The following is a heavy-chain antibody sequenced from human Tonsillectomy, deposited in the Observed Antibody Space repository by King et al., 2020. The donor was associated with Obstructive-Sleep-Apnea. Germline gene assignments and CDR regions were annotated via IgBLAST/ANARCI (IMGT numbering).Heavy chain of an antibody. CDR3: ARDQAPLYGFAELYSWLDP. CDR2: ITYDGGNK. Sequence: QLVQSGGGVVQPGGSLRLSCAASGFTFSSYAMHWVRQAPGKGLEWVAVITYDGGNKYYGDSVKGRFTISRANSKNTLYLQMNSLRAEDTAVYYCARDQAPLYGFAELYSWLDPWGKGTLVTVSS. J-gene: IGHJ5*02. V-gene: IGHV3-30*04. D-gene: IGHD3-10*01. CDR1: GFTFSSYA.